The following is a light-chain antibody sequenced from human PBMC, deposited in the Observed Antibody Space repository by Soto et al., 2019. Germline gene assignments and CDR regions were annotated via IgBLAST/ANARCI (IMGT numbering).Light chain of an antibody. CDR2: VDS. V-gene: IGLV3-21*02. Sequence: SYVLTQPPSVSVAPGQTARITCGGNNIGSKSVHWYQQKPGQAPVLVVDVDSDRPTGIPVRFSGSNSGNTATLTISRVEAGDEYYYFCHVWDSSSEHVFGTGTKLTVL. CDR3: HVWDSSSEHV. J-gene: IGLJ1*01. CDR1: NIGSKS.